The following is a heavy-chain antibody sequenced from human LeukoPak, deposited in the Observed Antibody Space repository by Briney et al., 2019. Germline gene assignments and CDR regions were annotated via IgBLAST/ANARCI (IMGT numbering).Heavy chain of an antibody. CDR2: IYYSGST. J-gene: IGHJ3*02. CDR3: ARGRRWPDAFDI. CDR1: GGSISSYY. V-gene: IGHV4-59*01. D-gene: IGHD4-23*01. Sequence: SETLSLTCTVSGGSISSYYWSWIRQPPGKGLEGIGYIYYSGSTNYNPSLKSRVTISVDTSKNQFSLKLSSVTAADTAVYYCARGRRWPDAFDIWGQGTMVTVSS.